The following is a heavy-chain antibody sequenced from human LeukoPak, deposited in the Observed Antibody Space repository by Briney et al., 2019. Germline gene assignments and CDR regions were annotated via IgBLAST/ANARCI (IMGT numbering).Heavy chain of an antibody. CDR3: ARESSVTATY. J-gene: IGHJ4*02. Sequence: SETLSLTCTVSGVSISSSNSYWGWIRQPPGKGLEWIGSIYYSGNTYYNASLKSQVSISIDTSKNQFSLRLTSVTAADTAVYYCARESSVTATYWGQGTLVIVSS. CDR2: IYYSGNT. V-gene: IGHV4-39*07. D-gene: IGHD2-15*01. CDR1: GVSISSSNSY.